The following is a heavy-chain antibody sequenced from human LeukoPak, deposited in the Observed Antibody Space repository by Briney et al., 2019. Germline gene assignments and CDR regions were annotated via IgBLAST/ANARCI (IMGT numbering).Heavy chain of an antibody. Sequence: GGPLRLSCAASGFTFSSYAMHWVRQAPGKGLEWVAVISYDGSNKYYADSVKGRFTISRDNSKNTLYLQMNSLRAEDTAVYYCARGFTIFGVVPAFDYWGQGTLVTVSS. CDR3: ARGFTIFGVVPAFDY. J-gene: IGHJ4*02. CDR2: ISYDGSNK. D-gene: IGHD3-3*01. V-gene: IGHV3-30-3*01. CDR1: GFTFSSYA.